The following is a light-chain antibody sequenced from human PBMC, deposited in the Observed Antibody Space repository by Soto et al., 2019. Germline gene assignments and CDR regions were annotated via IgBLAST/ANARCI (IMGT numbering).Light chain of an antibody. CDR1: QGISNY. CDR2: AAS. J-gene: IGKJ5*01. Sequence: DLQMTQSPSSLSASVGDRVTITCRARQGISNYLAWYQQRPGKVPKLLIYAASTLRSGVPSRFSGSGSGTEFTLTINSLQSEDSAVYYCQQHNQWPITFGQGTRLEIK. V-gene: IGKV1-27*01. CDR3: QQHNQWPIT.